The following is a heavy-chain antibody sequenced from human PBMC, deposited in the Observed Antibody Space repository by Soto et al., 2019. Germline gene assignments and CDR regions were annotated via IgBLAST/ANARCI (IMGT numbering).Heavy chain of an antibody. D-gene: IGHD6-13*01. J-gene: IGHJ4*02. V-gene: IGHV3-23*01. CDR1: GFTFSSYA. CDR2: ISGSGGST. CDR3: AKCAYSSSWWPMDY. Sequence: VGSLRLSCAASGFTFSSYAMSWVRQAPGKGLEWVSAISGSGGSTYYADSVKGRFTISRDNSKNTLYLQMNSLRAEDTAVYYCAKCAYSSSWWPMDYWGQGTLVTVSS.